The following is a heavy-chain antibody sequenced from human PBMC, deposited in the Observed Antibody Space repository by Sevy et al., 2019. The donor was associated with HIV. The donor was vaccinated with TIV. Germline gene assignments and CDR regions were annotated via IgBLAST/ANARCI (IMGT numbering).Heavy chain of an antibody. CDR2: IKSETDGGTT. D-gene: IGHD5-12*01. CDR3: SMEDGYNYFDY. Sequence: GGSLRLSCAASGFTLNKAWMNWVRQAPGKGLEWVGRIKSETDGGTTDYAEPGKGRFSISRDDSKNTLYLQMNSLKIEDTAVYYCSMEDGYNYFDYWGQGALVTVSS. J-gene: IGHJ4*02. CDR1: GFTLNKAW. V-gene: IGHV3-15*07.